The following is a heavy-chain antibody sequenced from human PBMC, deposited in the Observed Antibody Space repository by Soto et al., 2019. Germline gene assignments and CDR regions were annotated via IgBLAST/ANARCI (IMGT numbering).Heavy chain of an antibody. V-gene: IGHV5-10-1*01. D-gene: IGHD2-2*01. J-gene: IGHJ6*02. Sequence: PGESLKISCKGSGYSFTSYWISWVRQMPGKGLEWMGRIDPSDSYTNYSPSFQGHVTISADKSISTAYLQWSSLKASDTAMYYCALTRPDIVVVPDAPSYGMDVWGQGTTVTVSS. CDR2: IDPSDSYT. CDR1: GYSFTSYW. CDR3: ALTRPDIVVVPDAPSYGMDV.